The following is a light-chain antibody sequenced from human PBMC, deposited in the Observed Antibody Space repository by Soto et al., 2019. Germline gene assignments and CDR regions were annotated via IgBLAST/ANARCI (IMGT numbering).Light chain of an antibody. Sequence: QSALTQPPSVSAAPGQKVTISCSGSSSNIGNNYVSWYQQLPGTAPKLLIYENNKRPSGIPDRFSGSKSGTSATLGITGLQTGDEDDYYSATCYSSLRPLFGPGTKLPVL. CDR1: SSNIGNNY. J-gene: IGLJ1*01. V-gene: IGLV1-51*02. CDR3: ATCYSSLRPL. CDR2: ENN.